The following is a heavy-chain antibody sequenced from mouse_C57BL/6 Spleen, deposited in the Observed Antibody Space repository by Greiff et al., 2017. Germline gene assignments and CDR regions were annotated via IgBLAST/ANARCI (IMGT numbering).Heavy chain of an antibody. CDR2: IYPGSGNT. CDR1: GYSFTSYY. Sequence: QVQLQQSGPELVKPGASVKISCKASGYSFTSYYIHWVKQRPGQGLEWIGWIYPGSGNTKYNEKFKGKATLTADTSSSTAYMQLSSLTSEDSAVYYCARDYYYGSSWFAYWGQGTLVTVSA. D-gene: IGHD1-1*01. J-gene: IGHJ3*01. CDR3: ARDYYYGSSWFAY. V-gene: IGHV1-66*01.